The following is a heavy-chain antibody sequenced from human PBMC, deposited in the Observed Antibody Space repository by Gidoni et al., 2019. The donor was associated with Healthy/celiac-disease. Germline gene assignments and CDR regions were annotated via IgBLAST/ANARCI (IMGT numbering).Heavy chain of an antibody. CDR3: FSPRDTAMGLDY. V-gene: IGHV1-2*02. J-gene: IGHJ4*02. D-gene: IGHD5-18*01. CDR1: GYTFTGYY. Sequence: QVQLVQSGAEVKKPGAAVKIPCKASGYTFTGYYMHWVRQAPGQGLEWMGWINPNSGGTNYAQKFKGGVTMTRDTSISTAYMGLGGLRSDDTAVYYCFSPRDTAMGLDYWGQGTLVTVSS. CDR2: INPNSGGT.